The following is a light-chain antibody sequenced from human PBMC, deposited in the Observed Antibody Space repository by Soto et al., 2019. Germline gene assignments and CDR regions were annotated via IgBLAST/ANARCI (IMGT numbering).Light chain of an antibody. Sequence: EIVLTLSPGTLYLSPGERSTLSCMARQTGSSKNLAWYQQKPGQAPRLLIYGASRGAAGIPDRFSGSGSGTDFTLIILRLEPEGFAVYFCHQYGRSTMFTFRRGTKLEFK. V-gene: IGKV3-20*01. CDR1: QTGSSKN. J-gene: IGKJ2*01. CDR2: GAS. CDR3: HQYGRSTMFT.